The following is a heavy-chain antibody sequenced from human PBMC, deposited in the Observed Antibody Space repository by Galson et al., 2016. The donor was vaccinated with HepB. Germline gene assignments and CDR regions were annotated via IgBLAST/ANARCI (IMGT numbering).Heavy chain of an antibody. Sequence: SVKVSCKASGYPFTAYGITWVRQAPGQGLEWMGWISGYKGKRNYAEKFQDRVTMTRDTARSTVYMELRSLRHNDTAMYYCARGPAGPATGTGYLTYWGQGTLITVSS. CDR3: ARGPAGPATGTGYLTY. D-gene: IGHD6-13*01. CDR1: GYPFTAYG. CDR2: ISGYKGKR. V-gene: IGHV1-18*01. J-gene: IGHJ4*02.